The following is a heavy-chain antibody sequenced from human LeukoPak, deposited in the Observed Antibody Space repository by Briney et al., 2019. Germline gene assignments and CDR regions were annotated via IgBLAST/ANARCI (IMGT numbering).Heavy chain of an antibody. Sequence: SETLSLTCTVSGGSISGYYWSWIRQPPGKGLEWIGYIYYSGSTNYNPSLKSRVTISVDTSKNQFSLKLSSVTAADTAVYYCASFDGGYWGQGTLVTVSS. D-gene: IGHD3-9*01. V-gene: IGHV4-59*01. CDR2: IYYSGST. CDR3: ASFDGGY. CDR1: GGSISGYY. J-gene: IGHJ4*02.